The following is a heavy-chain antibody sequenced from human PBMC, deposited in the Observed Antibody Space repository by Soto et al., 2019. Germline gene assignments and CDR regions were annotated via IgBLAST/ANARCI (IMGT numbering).Heavy chain of an antibody. D-gene: IGHD3-10*01. CDR2: MNEDGGTT. Sequence: LRLSCAASGFTFSSYWMHWVRQAPGKGLVWVSRMNEDGGTTDYADSVKGRFTISRDNAKNTLYLQMNSLRVEDTAVYYCASDLSGRADVWGQGTTVTV. V-gene: IGHV3-74*01. CDR1: GFTFSSYW. J-gene: IGHJ6*02. CDR3: ASDLSGRADV.